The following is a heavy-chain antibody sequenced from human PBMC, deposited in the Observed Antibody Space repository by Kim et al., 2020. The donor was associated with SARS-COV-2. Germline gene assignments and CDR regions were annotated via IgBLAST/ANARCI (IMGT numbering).Heavy chain of an antibody. CDR3: AGSIAVAGTGGYYYYGMDV. D-gene: IGHD6-19*01. J-gene: IGHJ6*02. CDR1: GFTVSSNY. CDR2: IYSGGST. V-gene: IGHV3-53*01. Sequence: GGSLRLSCAASGFTVSSNYMSWVRQAPGKGLEWVSVIYSGGSTYYADSVKGRFTISRDNSKNTLYLQMNSLRAEDTAVYYCAGSIAVAGTGGYYYYGMDVWGPGTTVTVSS.